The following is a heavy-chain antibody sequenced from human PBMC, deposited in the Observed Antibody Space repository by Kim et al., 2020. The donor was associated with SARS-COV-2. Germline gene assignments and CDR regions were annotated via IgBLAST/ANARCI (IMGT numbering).Heavy chain of an antibody. CDR1: GFTFSTYD. V-gene: IGHV3-21*01. D-gene: IGHD2-2*02. CDR2: ISGSSSHI. CDR3: AKWTPPTCYNGMDV. J-gene: IGHJ6*02. Sequence: GGSLRLSCAASGFTFSTYDMNWVRQAPGKGLEWVSSISGSSSHIYFADSVRGRFTVSRDNAKTTLYLQMNSLGPEDTAVYFCAKWTPPTCYNGMDVWGQG.